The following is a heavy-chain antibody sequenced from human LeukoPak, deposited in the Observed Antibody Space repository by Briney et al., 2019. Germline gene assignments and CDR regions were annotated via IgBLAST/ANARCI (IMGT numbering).Heavy chain of an antibody. J-gene: IGHJ3*02. CDR3: ARDLLGDYGTFDI. D-gene: IGHD4-17*01. V-gene: IGHV4-4*07. Sequence: SETLSLTCTVSGGSITTHYWSWIRQPAGREVEWIGRDYNTGSTKYNPSLESRVTMSVDTSSNRFSLNLRSVTAADTAVYYCARDLLGDYGTFDIWGQGTMVTVSS. CDR1: GGSITTHY. CDR2: DYNTGST.